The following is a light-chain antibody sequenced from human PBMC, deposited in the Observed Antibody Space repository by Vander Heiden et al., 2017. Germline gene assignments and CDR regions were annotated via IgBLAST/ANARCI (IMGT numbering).Light chain of an antibody. CDR3: QQSYSTPYT. CDR1: QSISSY. V-gene: IGKV1-39*01. J-gene: IGKJ2*01. Sequence: IQMTHSLSFLSASVGDRVTITCRASQSISSYLNWYQQKPGKAPKLLIYAASSLQSGVPARFSGSGSGTDFTLTISSLQPEDFATYYCQQSYSTPYTFGQGTKLEIK. CDR2: AAS.